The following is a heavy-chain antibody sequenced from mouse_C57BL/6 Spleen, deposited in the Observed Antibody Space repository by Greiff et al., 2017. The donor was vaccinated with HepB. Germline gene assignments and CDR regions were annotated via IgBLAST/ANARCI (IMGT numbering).Heavy chain of an antibody. CDR3: ARDSYYYGMDY. Sequence: EVKLVESGGGLVQSGRSLRLSCATSGFTFSDFYMEWVRQAPGKGLEWIAASRNKANDYTTEYSASVKGRFIVSRDTSQSILYLQMNALRAEDTAIYYCARDSYYYGMDYWGQGTSVTVSS. CDR2: SRNKANDYTT. CDR1: GFTFSDFY. J-gene: IGHJ4*01. V-gene: IGHV7-1*01.